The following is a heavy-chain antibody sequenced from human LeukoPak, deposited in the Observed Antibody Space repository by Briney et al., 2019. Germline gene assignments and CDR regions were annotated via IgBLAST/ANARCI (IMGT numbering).Heavy chain of an antibody. D-gene: IGHD6-19*01. CDR2: IYYSGST. CDR3: ARIAVAGASGMPVDY. Sequence: SETLSLTCTVSGGSISSSSYYWSWIRQPPGKGLEWIGYIYYSGSTNYNPSLKSRVTISVDTSKNQFSLKLSSVTAADTAVYYCARIAVAGASGMPVDYWGQGTLVTVSS. CDR1: GGSISSSSYY. V-gene: IGHV4-61*01. J-gene: IGHJ4*02.